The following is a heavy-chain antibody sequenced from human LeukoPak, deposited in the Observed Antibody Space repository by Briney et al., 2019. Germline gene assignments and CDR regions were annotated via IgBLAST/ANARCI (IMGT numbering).Heavy chain of an antibody. CDR3: AKALEQETVIALDS. D-gene: IGHD6-13*01. CDR1: GFTFSSHA. J-gene: IGHJ4*02. V-gene: IGHV3-23*01. Sequence: GGSLRLSCATSGFTFSSHAMAWVRQPPGKGLEWVSAISGSGGNTYYADSVKGRFAISRDNSKNTLYLQMNSLRAEDTSIYFCAKALEQETVIALDSWGQGTLVTVSS. CDR2: ISGSGGNT.